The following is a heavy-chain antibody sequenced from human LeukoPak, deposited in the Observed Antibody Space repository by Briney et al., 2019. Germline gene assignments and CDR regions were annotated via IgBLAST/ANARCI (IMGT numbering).Heavy chain of an antibody. Sequence: KPSETLSLTCAVYGGSFSGYYWSWIRQPPGKGLEWIGEINHSGSTNYNPSLKSRVTISVDTSKNQFSLKLSSVTAADTAVYYCARSHNYYDSSGYYRYWGQGTLVTVSS. D-gene: IGHD3-22*01. J-gene: IGHJ4*02. CDR1: GGSFSGYY. CDR2: INHSGST. V-gene: IGHV4-34*01. CDR3: ARSHNYYDSSGYYRY.